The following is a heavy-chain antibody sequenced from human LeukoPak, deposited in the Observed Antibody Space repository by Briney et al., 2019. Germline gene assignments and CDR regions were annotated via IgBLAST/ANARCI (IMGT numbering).Heavy chain of an antibody. J-gene: IGHJ5*02. CDR3: ARDRPVYSSSWYDPWFDP. CDR2: IRSKAYGGTT. V-gene: IGHV3-49*03. CDR1: GFTFGDYA. D-gene: IGHD6-13*01. Sequence: GGSLRLSCTASGFTFGDYAMSWFRQAPGKGLEWVGFIRSKAYGGTTEYAASVKGRFTISRDDSKSIAYLQMNSLKTEDTAVYYCARDRPVYSSSWYDPWFDPWGQGTLVTVSS.